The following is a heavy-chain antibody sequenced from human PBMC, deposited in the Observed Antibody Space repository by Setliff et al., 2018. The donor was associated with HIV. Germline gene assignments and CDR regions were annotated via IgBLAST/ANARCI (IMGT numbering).Heavy chain of an antibody. D-gene: IGHD4-17*01. V-gene: IGHV4-38-2*01. CDR2: IYHSGIT. CDR1: GYSISSGYY. CDR3: ARRIYGNNPYFDY. J-gene: IGHJ4*02. Sequence: PSETLSLTCGVSGYSISSGYYWGWIRQPPGKGLEWIGSIYHSGITYYNPSLKSRVTISVDTSQNQFSLKLSSVTAADTAIYYCARRIYGNNPYFDYWSQGTLVTVSS.